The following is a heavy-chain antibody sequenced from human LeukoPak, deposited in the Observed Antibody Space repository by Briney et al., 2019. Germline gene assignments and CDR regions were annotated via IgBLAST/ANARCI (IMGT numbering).Heavy chain of an antibody. V-gene: IGHV4-34*01. CDR1: GGSFSGYY. CDR2: INHSGST. Sequence: PSETLSLTCAVYGGSFSGYYRSWIRQPPGKGLEWIGEINHSGSTNYNPSLKSRVTISVDTSKNQFSLKLSSVTAADTAVYYCAREDPTQLVSLWGQGTLVTVSS. D-gene: IGHD6-13*01. CDR3: AREDPTQLVSL. J-gene: IGHJ4*02.